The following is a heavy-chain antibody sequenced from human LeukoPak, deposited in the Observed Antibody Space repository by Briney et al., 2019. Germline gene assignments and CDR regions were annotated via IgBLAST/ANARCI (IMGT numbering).Heavy chain of an antibody. D-gene: IGHD6-6*01. Sequence: SQTLSLTCAISGDSVSSNSATWNWIRQSPSRGLEWLGRTYYRSKWSNDYAVSVKSRITFNPDTSRNQFSLQLNSVTPEDTAVYYCARYSSSSGWFDPWGQGTLVTVSS. V-gene: IGHV6-1*01. CDR3: ARYSSSSGWFDP. CDR2: TYYRSKWSN. CDR1: GDSVSSNSAT. J-gene: IGHJ5*02.